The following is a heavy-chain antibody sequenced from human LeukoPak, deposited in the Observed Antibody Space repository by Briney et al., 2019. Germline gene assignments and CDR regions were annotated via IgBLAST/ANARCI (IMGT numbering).Heavy chain of an antibody. V-gene: IGHV3-23*01. D-gene: IGHD2-2*01. CDR3: ANDIVVVPAAKTFDY. Sequence: GGSLRLSCAASGFTFSSYAMSWVRQAPGKGLEWVSAISGSGGSTYYADSVKGRFTISRDNSKNTLYLQMNSLRAEDTAVYYCANDIVVVPAAKTFDYWGQGTLVTASS. J-gene: IGHJ4*02. CDR2: ISGSGGST. CDR1: GFTFSSYA.